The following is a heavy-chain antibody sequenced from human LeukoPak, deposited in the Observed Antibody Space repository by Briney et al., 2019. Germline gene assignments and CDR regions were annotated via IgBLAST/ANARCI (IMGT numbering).Heavy chain of an antibody. Sequence: KTGGSLRLSCAASGFTFSSYSMNWVRQAPGKGLEWVSSISSSSSYIYYADSVKGRFTISRDNAKNSLYPQMNSLRAEDTAVYYCARVPNYSWFGDWGGQGTLVTVSS. D-gene: IGHD3-10*01. J-gene: IGHJ4*02. CDR3: ARVPNYSWFGDW. V-gene: IGHV3-21*01. CDR2: ISSSSSYI. CDR1: GFTFSSYS.